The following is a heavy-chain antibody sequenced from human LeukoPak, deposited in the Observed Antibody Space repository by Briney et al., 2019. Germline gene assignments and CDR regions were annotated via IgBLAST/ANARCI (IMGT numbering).Heavy chain of an antibody. J-gene: IGHJ4*02. V-gene: IGHV3-43*02. Sequence: GGSLRFSCAAPGFMFHDYAIHCVRQAPGKGLEWVSLISGDGGSTFYADSVKGRFTISRDNSKNSLYLQMNSLRSDDTALYYCARESESSGWYDYWGQGTLVTVSS. CDR3: ARESESSGWYDY. CDR1: GFMFHDYA. D-gene: IGHD6-19*01. CDR2: ISGDGGST.